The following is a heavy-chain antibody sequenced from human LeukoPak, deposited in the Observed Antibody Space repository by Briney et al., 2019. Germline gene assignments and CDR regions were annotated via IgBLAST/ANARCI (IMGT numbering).Heavy chain of an antibody. CDR3: ARDRYYYGSGSYLDY. J-gene: IGHJ4*02. V-gene: IGHV3-33*01. Sequence: PGRSLRLSCAASGFTFSSYGMHWVRQAPGKGLEWVAVIWYDGSNKYYADSVKGRFTISRDNSKNTLYLQMNGLRAEDTAAYYCARDRYYYGSGSYLDYWGQGTLVTVSS. CDR2: IWYDGSNK. D-gene: IGHD3-10*01. CDR1: GFTFSSYG.